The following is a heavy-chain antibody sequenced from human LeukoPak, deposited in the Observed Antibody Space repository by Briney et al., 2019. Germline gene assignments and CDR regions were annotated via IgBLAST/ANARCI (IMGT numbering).Heavy chain of an antibody. CDR2: IYYSGST. D-gene: IGHD4-23*01. Sequence: SETLSLTCAVYGGSFSSYYWGWIRQPPGKGLEWIGSIYYSGSTYYNPSLKSRVTISVDTSKNQFSLKLSSVTAADTAVYYCARHSRNYGGNYFWGQGTLVTVSS. V-gene: IGHV4-39*01. CDR1: GGSFSSYY. CDR3: ARHSRNYGGNYF. J-gene: IGHJ4*02.